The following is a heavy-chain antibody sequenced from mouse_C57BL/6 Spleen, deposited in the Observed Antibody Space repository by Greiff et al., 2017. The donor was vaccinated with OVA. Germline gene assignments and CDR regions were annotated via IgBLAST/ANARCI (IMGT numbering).Heavy chain of an antibody. CDR2: LNPNNGGT. Sequence: VQLQQSGPELVKPGASVKISCKASGYTFTDYYMNWVKQSHGKSLEWIGDLNPNNGGTSYNQKFKGKATLTVDTSSSTAYMEIRSLTSEDSAVYYCARWSRSYFDYWGQGTTLTVSS. CDR1: GYTFTDYY. V-gene: IGHV1-26*01. J-gene: IGHJ2*01. CDR3: ARWSRSYFDY.